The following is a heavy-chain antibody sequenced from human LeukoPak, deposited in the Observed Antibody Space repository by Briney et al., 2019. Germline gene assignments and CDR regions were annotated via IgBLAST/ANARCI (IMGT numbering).Heavy chain of an antibody. CDR1: GYTFTGYY. Sequence: ASVKVSRKASGYTFTGYYMHWVRQAPGQGLEWMGWINPNSGGTNYAQKFQGRVTMTRDTSISTAYMELSRLRSDDTAVYYCARNMFVGYYDSGGSDYWGQGTLVSVSS. J-gene: IGHJ4*02. CDR3: ARNMFVGYYDSGGSDY. D-gene: IGHD3-22*01. V-gene: IGHV1-2*02. CDR2: INPNSGGT.